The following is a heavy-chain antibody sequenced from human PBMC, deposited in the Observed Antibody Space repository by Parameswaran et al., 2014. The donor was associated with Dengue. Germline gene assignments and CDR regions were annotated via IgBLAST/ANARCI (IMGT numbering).Heavy chain of an antibody. CDR2: IKQDGSEK. V-gene: IGHV3-7*01. D-gene: IGHD5-18*01. Sequence: WIRQPPGKGLEWVANIKQDGSEKYYVDSVKGRFTISRDNAKNSLYLQMNSLRAEDTAVYYCARDWDTAMVTSFDYWGQGTLVTVSS. J-gene: IGHJ4*02. CDR3: ARDWDTAMVTSFDY.